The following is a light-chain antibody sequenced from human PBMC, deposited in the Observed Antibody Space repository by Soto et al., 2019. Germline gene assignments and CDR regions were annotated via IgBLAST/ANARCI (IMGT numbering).Light chain of an antibody. J-gene: IGKJ5*01. CDR3: QQRSDWPLT. CDR1: QSVTSY. V-gene: IGKV3-11*01. Sequence: ENVLTQSPSTLSLSPGERATLSCRASQSVTSYLAWYQQKPGQAPRLLIYDVSNRASGIPARFSGSGSETDFTLTISSLEPEDFAVYYCQQRSDWPLTFGQGTRQEIK. CDR2: DVS.